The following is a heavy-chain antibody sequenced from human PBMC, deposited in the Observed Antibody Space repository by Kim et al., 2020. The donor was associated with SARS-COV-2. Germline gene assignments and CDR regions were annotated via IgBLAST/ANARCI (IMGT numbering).Heavy chain of an antibody. CDR1: GGSISSGSYY. Sequence: SETLSLTCTVSGGSISSGSYYWSWIRQPAGKGLEWIGRIYTSGSTNYNPSLKSRVTISVDTSKNQFSLKLSSVTAADTAVYYCARGDSSSWYRHYYYGMDVWGRGTTVTVAS. CDR2: IYTSGST. V-gene: IGHV4-61*02. CDR3: ARGDSSSWYRHYYYGMDV. J-gene: IGHJ6*02. D-gene: IGHD6-13*01.